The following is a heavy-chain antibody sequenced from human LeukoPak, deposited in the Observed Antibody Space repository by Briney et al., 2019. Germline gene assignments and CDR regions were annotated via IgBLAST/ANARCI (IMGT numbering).Heavy chain of an antibody. CDR2: MNPNSGNT. CDR3: ARGGRLWLRYYYYYGMDV. J-gene: IGHJ6*02. Sequence: ASVKVSCKASGYTFTSYDINWVRQATGQGLEWIGWMNPNSGNTGYAQKFQGRVTMTRNTSISTAYMELSSLRSEDTAVYYCARGGRLWLRYYYYYGMDVWGQGTTVTVSS. CDR1: GYTFTSYD. D-gene: IGHD5-12*01. V-gene: IGHV1-8*01.